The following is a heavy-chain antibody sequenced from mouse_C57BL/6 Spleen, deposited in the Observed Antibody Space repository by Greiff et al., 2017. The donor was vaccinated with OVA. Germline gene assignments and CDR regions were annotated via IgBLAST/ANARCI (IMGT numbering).Heavy chain of an antibody. CDR2: ISSGSSTI. Sequence: EVKVVESGGGLVKPGGSLKLSCAASGFTFSDYGMHWVRQAPEKGLEWVAYISSGSSTIYYADTVKGRFTISRDNAKNTLFLQMTSLRSEDTAMYYCARTGSSFFAYWGQGTLVTVSA. CDR3: ARTGSSFFAY. CDR1: GFTFSDYG. D-gene: IGHD1-1*01. J-gene: IGHJ3*01. V-gene: IGHV5-17*01.